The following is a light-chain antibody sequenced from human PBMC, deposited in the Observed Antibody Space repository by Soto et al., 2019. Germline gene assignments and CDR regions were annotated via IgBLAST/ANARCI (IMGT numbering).Light chain of an antibody. V-gene: IGKV3-20*01. J-gene: IGKJ2*01. CDR3: QQYGSSPPYT. CDR1: HSVSSSY. CDR2: RAS. Sequence: EIVLTQSPGTLLLSPGERATLSCRASHSVSSSYLTWYQQRPGQAPRLLIYRASRRATGIADRFSASGSGTDFTLTISRLEPEDSAVYYCQQYGSSPPYTFGQGTKLEI.